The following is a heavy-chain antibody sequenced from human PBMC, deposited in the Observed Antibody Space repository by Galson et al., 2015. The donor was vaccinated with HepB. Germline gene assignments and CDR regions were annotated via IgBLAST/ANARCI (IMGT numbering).Heavy chain of an antibody. CDR2: ISYDGSNK. CDR3: ASSDDYPDY. CDR1: GFTFSSYA. Sequence: SLRLSCAASGFTFSSYAMHWVRQAPGKGLEWVAVISYDGSNKYYADSVKGRFTISRDNSKNTLYLQMNSLRAEDTAVYYCASSDDYPDYWGQGTLVTVSS. J-gene: IGHJ4*02. V-gene: IGHV3-30-3*01.